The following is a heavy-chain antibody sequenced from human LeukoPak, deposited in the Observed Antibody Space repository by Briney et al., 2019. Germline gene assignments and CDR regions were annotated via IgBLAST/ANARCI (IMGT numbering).Heavy chain of an antibody. CDR3: ARDRLLGLRLGEFLDY. J-gene: IGHJ4*02. V-gene: IGHV1-18*01. Sequence: ASVKVSCKASGYTFTSYGISWVRQAPGQGLEWMGWISAYNGNTNYAQKLQGRVTMTTDTSTSTAYMELRSLRSDDTAVYYCARDRLLGLRLGEFLDYWGQGTLVTASS. CDR1: GYTFTSYG. CDR2: ISAYNGNT. D-gene: IGHD3-16*01.